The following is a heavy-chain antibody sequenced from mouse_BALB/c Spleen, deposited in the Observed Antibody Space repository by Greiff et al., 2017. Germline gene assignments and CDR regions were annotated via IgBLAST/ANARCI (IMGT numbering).Heavy chain of an antibody. V-gene: IGHV2-2*02. CDR2: IWSGGST. D-gene: IGHD2-14*01. J-gene: IGHJ3*01. CDR3: ARNSNYRYDEGVWFAY. CDR1: GFSLTSYG. Sequence: QVQLQQSGPGLVQPSQSLSITCTVSGFSLTSYGVHWVRQSPGKGLEWLGVIWSGGSTDYNAAFISRLSISKDNSKSQVFFKMNSLQANDTAIYYCARNSNYRYDEGVWFAYWGQGTLVTVSA.